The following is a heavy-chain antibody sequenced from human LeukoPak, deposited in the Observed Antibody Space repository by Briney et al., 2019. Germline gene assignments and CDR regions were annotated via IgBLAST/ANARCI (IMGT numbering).Heavy chain of an antibody. V-gene: IGHV3-30-3*01. CDR2: ISYDGSNK. J-gene: IGHJ4*02. CDR1: GFTFSSYA. D-gene: IGHD4-17*01. CDR3: AREQDVDDYGDYDGDFDY. Sequence: GGSLRLSCAASGFTFSSYAMHWVRQAPGKGLEWVAVISYDGSNKYYADSVKGRFTISRDNSKNTLYLQMNSLRAEDTAVYYCAREQDVDDYGDYDGDFDYWGQGTLVTVSS.